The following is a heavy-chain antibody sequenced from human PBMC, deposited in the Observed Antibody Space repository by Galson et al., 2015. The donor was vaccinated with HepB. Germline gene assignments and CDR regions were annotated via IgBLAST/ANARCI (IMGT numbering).Heavy chain of an antibody. D-gene: IGHD1-1*01. CDR1: GLTFRSYA. Sequence: SLRLSCAASGLTFRSYAMHWVRQAPGKGLEWVAVISYDGSNKYYADSVKGRFTISRDNSKNTLYLQMNSLRAEDTAVYYCARDKEPATVPTPVGTVGWEPEGTTGTGYFDLWGRGTLVTVSS. CDR2: ISYDGSNK. J-gene: IGHJ2*01. V-gene: IGHV3-30-3*01. CDR3: ARDKEPATVPTPVGTVGWEPEGTTGTGYFDL.